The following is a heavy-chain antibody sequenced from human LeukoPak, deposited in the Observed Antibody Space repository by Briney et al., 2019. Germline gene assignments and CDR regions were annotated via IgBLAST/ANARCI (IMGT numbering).Heavy chain of an antibody. CDR2: VYYSGST. V-gene: IGHV4-59*08. D-gene: IGHD3-9*01. CDR1: GGSINSYY. Sequence: KPSETLSHTCTVSGGSINSYYWSWIRQSPGKGLEWIGYVYYSGSTNYNPSLKSRVTMSVDTSENQFSLKLSSVTAADTAVYYCARHTPILTGYPFDYWGQGTLVTVSS. J-gene: IGHJ4*02. CDR3: ARHTPILTGYPFDY.